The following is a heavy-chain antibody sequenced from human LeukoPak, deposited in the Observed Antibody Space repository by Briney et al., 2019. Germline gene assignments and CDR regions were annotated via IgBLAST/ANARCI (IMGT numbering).Heavy chain of an antibody. J-gene: IGHJ3*02. CDR3: ARDPGDNGDYVKSHAFDI. D-gene: IGHD4-17*01. V-gene: IGHV4-31*03. CDR1: GGSISSGGYY. Sequence: PSQTLSLTCTVSGGSISSGGYYWSWIRQRPGKDLEWIGYIYYSGSTYYNPSLKSRLTISVDTSKNQFSLKLSSVTAADTAVYYCARDPGDNGDYVKSHAFDIWGQGTMVTVSS. CDR2: IYYSGST.